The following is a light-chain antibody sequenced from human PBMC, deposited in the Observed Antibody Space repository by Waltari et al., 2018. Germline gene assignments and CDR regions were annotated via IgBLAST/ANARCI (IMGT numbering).Light chain of an antibody. V-gene: IGKV4-1*01. CDR2: WAS. Sequence: DIVMTQSPDSLAVSLGERATINCKSSQSVLSNSNNTNYLAWYQQRPGQPPKLLIYWASTRESGVPDRFSGSGSGTDFTLTITSLQAEDVAVYYCQQYLSRPDTFGQGTKLEIK. J-gene: IGKJ2*01. CDR1: QSVLSNSNNTNY. CDR3: QQYLSRPDT.